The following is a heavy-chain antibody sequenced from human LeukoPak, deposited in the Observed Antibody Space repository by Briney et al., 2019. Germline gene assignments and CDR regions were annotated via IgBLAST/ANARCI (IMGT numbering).Heavy chain of an antibody. CDR2: IYYSGST. Sequence: SETLSLTCTVSGGSITKYYWNWIRQPPGKGLEWIGYIYYSGSTNYNPSLKSRVTISVDTSKNQFSLKLSSVTAADTAVYYCAGAVAYCGGDCYYSAFDIWGQGTMVTVSS. V-gene: IGHV4-59*01. CDR1: GGSITKYY. CDR3: AGAVAYCGGDCYYSAFDI. D-gene: IGHD2-21*02. J-gene: IGHJ3*02.